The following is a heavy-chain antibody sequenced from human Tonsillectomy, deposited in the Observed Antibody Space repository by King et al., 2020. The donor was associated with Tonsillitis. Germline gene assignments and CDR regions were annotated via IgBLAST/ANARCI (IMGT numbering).Heavy chain of an antibody. CDR1: GGSISSGSYY. Sequence: VPLQESGPGLVKPSQTLSLTCTVSGGSISSGSYYWSWIRQPAGQGLEWIGRIYTSGSTNYNPSLKSRVTMLIATSKNQFSLILTSVTAADTAVYYCAREPLAARFDYWGQGALAT. J-gene: IGHJ4*02. CDR3: AREPLAARFDY. CDR2: IYTSGST. D-gene: IGHD6-6*01. V-gene: IGHV4-61*02.